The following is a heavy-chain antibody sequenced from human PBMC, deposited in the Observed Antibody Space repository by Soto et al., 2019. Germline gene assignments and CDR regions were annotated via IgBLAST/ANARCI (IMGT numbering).Heavy chain of an antibody. CDR2: IDWDDDK. D-gene: IGHD2-2*01. Sequence: SGPTLVKPTQTLTLTCTFSGFSLSTSGMCVSWIRQPPGKALEWLARIDWDDDKYYSTSLKTRLTISKDTSKNQVVLTMTNMDPVDTATYYCARMGQGGQLLSVHDAFDIWGQGTMVTVSS. CDR1: GFSLSTSGMC. CDR3: ARMGQGGQLLSVHDAFDI. V-gene: IGHV2-70*11. J-gene: IGHJ3*02.